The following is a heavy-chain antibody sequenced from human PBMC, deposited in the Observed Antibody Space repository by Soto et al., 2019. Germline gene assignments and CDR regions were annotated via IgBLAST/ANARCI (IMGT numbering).Heavy chain of an antibody. CDR2: IYYSGST. Sequence: SETLSLTCTVSGGSISSSSYYWGWIRQPPGKGLEWIGSIYYSGSTYYNPSLKSRVTISVDTSKNQFSLKLSSVTAADTAVYYCARSPLRGVTWFDPWGQGTLVTVSS. J-gene: IGHJ5*02. D-gene: IGHD3-10*01. V-gene: IGHV4-39*01. CDR3: ARSPLRGVTWFDP. CDR1: GGSISSSSYY.